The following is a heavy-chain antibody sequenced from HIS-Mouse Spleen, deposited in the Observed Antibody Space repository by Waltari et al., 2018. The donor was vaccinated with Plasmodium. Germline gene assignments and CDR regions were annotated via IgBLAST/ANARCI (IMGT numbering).Heavy chain of an antibody. CDR3: ARVLGYKAAAGTFVEYFQH. V-gene: IGHV1-2*02. D-gene: IGHD6-13*01. CDR1: GYTFTGYY. Sequence: QVQLVQSGAEVKKPGDSVKVSCKASGYTFTGYYMHWVRRAPGQGLEWMGWINPNSGGTNYAQKFQGRVTMTRDTSISTAYMELSRLRSDDTAVYYCARVLGYKAAAGTFVEYFQHWGQGTLVTVSS. J-gene: IGHJ1*01. CDR2: INPNSGGT.